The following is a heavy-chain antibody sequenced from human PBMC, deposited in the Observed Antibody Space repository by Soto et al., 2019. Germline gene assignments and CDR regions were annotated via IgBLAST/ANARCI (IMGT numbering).Heavy chain of an antibody. Sequence: LRLSCAASGFTFSSYAMSWVRQAPGKGLEWVSAISGSGGSTYYADSVKGRFTISRDNSKNTLHLQMSTLRAADTAVYYCAKGGYSYAFDAFDLWGQGTVVTVSS. V-gene: IGHV3-23*01. CDR1: GFTFSSYA. CDR2: ISGSGGST. CDR3: AKGGYSYAFDAFDL. D-gene: IGHD3-16*01. J-gene: IGHJ3*01.